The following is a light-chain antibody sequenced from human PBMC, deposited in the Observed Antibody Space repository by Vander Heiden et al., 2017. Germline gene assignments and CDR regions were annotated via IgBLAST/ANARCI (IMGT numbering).Light chain of an antibody. J-gene: IGLJ1*01. CDR3: QAWDSSVLYV. Sequence: SYELTQPPSVSVPPGQAASITCSGNNLGDKFVSWYQHKPGQSPVLVMYQDRRRPSGITDRFAASHSGDTATLTIGDIQAMDEADYYCQAWDSSVLYVFGSGTKVTVL. V-gene: IGLV3-1*01. CDR1: NLGDKF. CDR2: QDR.